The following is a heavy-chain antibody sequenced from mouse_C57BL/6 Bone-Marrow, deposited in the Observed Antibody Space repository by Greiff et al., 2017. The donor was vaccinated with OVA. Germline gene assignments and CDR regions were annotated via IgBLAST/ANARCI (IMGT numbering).Heavy chain of an antibody. V-gene: IGHV8-12*01. CDR2: IYWDDDK. D-gene: IGHD2-12*01. J-gene: IGHJ1*03. Sequence: QVTLKVCGPGILQSSQTLSLTCSFSGFSLSTSGMGVSWIRQPSGKGLEWLAHIYWDDDKRYNPSLKSRLTISKDTSRNQVFLKITSVDTADTATYYCARRAGRRGYWYFDVWGTGTTVTVSS. CDR3: ARRAGRRGYWYFDV. CDR1: GFSLSTSGMG.